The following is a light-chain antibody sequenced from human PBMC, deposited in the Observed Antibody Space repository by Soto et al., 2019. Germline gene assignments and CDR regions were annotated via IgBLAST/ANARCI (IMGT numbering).Light chain of an antibody. Sequence: EIVMTQSPATLSVSPGERPSLSCRASQSVGNTLAWYQQKPGQAPRLLIYGSSSRATDIPARFSGSGSETEFTLTISSLQSDDSAVYYCQQYNKWPITFGQGTRLEI. CDR2: GSS. CDR1: QSVGNT. J-gene: IGKJ5*01. V-gene: IGKV3-15*01. CDR3: QQYNKWPIT.